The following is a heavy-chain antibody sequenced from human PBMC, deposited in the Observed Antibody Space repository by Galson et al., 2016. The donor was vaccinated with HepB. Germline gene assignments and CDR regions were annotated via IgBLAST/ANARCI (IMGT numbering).Heavy chain of an antibody. Sequence: SLRLSCAASGFTFSSYPMIWVRQAPGKGLEWVSAISVSGGNTYYADSVKGRFTISRDNSKNTLYLHVSTLRVEDTAVYYCARSSPVGATHAGLDYWGQGTLVTVSS. CDR2: ISVSGGNT. D-gene: IGHD1-26*01. CDR1: GFTFSSYP. J-gene: IGHJ4*02. CDR3: ARSSPVGATHAGLDY. V-gene: IGHV3-23*01.